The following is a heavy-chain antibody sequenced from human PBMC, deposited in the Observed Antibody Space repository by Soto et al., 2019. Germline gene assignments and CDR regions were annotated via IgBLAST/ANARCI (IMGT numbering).Heavy chain of an antibody. CDR2: TSYDGSNK. D-gene: IGHD1-1*01. V-gene: IGHV3-30*19. J-gene: IGHJ4*02. Sequence: QVQLVESGGGVVQPGASLRLSCVGSGFTFRSYVIHWVRQAPGKGLEWVALTSYDGSNKYYDDSVKGRFTISRDNSRNTVDLHMDSLRLEDTALYSCVRWGPTGGLDVWGQGTLVSVSS. CDR3: VRWGPTGGLDV. CDR1: GFTFRSYV.